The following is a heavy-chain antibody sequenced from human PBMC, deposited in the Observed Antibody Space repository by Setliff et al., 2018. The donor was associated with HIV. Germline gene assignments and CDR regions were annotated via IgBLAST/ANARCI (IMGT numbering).Heavy chain of an antibody. Sequence: SETLSLTCTVSGGSINSTSYYWSWIRQPAGKGLEWTGRIYTSENTNYNPSLTSRVTMSVDTSKNQFSLRLSSVTAADTAVYYCAREDASGSARRFDPWGQGTLVTVSS. D-gene: IGHD3-10*01. CDR2: IYTSENT. CDR1: GGSINSTSYY. J-gene: IGHJ5*02. V-gene: IGHV4-61*02. CDR3: AREDASGSARRFDP.